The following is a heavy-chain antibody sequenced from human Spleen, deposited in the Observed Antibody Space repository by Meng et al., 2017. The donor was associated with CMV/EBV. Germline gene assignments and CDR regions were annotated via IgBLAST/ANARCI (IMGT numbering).Heavy chain of an antibody. CDR1: GYTFIDHY. CDR3: AGGYTLDYYYYYGMDV. V-gene: IGHV1-2*02. D-gene: IGHD3-22*01. CDR2: INPNSGGT. Sequence: ASVKVSCKASGYTFIDHYIHWVRQAPGQGLEWMGWINPNSGGTNYAQKFQGRVTMTRDTSISTAYMELSRLRSDDTAVYYCAGGYTLDYYYYYGMDVWGQGTTVTVSS. J-gene: IGHJ6*02.